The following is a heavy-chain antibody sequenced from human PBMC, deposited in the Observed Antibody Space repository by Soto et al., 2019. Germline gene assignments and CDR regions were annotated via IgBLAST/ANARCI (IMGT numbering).Heavy chain of an antibody. J-gene: IGHJ6*02. CDR1: GFTFTNYT. V-gene: IGHV3-21*01. Sequence: GGSLRLSCAAASGFTFTNYTLNWVLQTPGKGLEWVSSISSSSYLIYYADSVRGRFTISRDNAKNSLYLQMNSLRVEDTAVYYCVRDRGGYGPPDVWGQGTTVTVSS. D-gene: IGHD3-10*01. CDR3: VRDRGGYGPPDV. CDR2: ISSSSYLI.